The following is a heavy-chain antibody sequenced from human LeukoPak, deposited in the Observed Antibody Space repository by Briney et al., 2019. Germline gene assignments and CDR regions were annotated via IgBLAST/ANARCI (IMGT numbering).Heavy chain of an antibody. D-gene: IGHD4-11*01. J-gene: IGHJ4*02. CDR1: GFTFSNYG. CDR3: ARLADYGNYGPREYLDF. Sequence: GGSLRLSCAASGFTFSNYGMNWVREAPGKGLEWVSSISSSSSSIYYADSLKGRFTISRDNAKTSLYLQMNSLRAEDTAVYYCARLADYGNYGPREYLDFWGQGTLVTVSS. V-gene: IGHV3-21*01. CDR2: ISSSSSSI.